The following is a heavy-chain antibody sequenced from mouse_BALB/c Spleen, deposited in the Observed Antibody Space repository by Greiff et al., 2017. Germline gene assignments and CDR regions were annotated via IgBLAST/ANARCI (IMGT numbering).Heavy chain of an antibody. J-gene: IGHJ4*01. V-gene: IGHV3-6*02. CDR2: ISYDGSN. CDR1: GYSITSGYY. CDR3: ARGRYCYAMDY. Sequence: DVQLQESGPGLVKPSQSLSLTCSVTGYSITSGYYWNWIRQFPGNKLEWMGYISYDGSNNYNPSLKNRISITRDTSKNQFFLKLNSVTTEDTATYYCARGRYCYAMDYWGQGTSVTVSS. D-gene: IGHD2-14*01.